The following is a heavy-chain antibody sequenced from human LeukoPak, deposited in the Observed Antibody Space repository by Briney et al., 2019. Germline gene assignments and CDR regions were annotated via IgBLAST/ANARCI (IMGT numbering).Heavy chain of an antibody. V-gene: IGHV1-46*01. D-gene: IGHD2-8*01. CDR3: ASVYLYGMDV. CDR2: INPSGGGT. J-gene: IGHJ6*02. Sequence: ASVKVSCKASGYSPTTYYMHWVRQAPGQGLEWVAIINPSGGGTKYAQKFQGRVTMTRDTPTNTVYMELSSLRTEDTAVYYCASVYLYGMDVWGQGTTVTVSS. CDR1: GYSPTTYY.